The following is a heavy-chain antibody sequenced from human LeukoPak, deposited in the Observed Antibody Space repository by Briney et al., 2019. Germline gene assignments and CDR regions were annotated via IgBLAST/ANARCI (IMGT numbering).Heavy chain of an antibody. V-gene: IGHV4-38-2*02. D-gene: IGHD4-17*01. Sequence: SETLSLTCTVSGYSISRDYYWGWIRQPPGKGLEWIGSIYHSGRTHYNPSLNSRITISVDTSKNQFSLRLSSVTAADTAMYYCARYGALHDAFDIWGQGTMVTVSS. CDR3: ARYGALHDAFDI. J-gene: IGHJ3*02. CDR2: IYHSGRT. CDR1: GYSISRDYY.